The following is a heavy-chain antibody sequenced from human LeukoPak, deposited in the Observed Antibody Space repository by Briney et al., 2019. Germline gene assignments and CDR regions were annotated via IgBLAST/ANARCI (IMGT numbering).Heavy chain of an antibody. CDR3: AREIVVIPPLYYYYYMDV. J-gene: IGHJ6*03. D-gene: IGHD2-21*01. Sequence: SGTLSLTCVVSGGSISSYFWSWIRQPAGKGLEWIGLIFSTGSTNYNPSLKSRVSMSVDTSKNQFSLKLSSVTAADTAVYYCAREIVVIPPLYYYYYMDVWGKGTTVTVSS. V-gene: IGHV4-4*07. CDR2: IFSTGST. CDR1: GGSISSYF.